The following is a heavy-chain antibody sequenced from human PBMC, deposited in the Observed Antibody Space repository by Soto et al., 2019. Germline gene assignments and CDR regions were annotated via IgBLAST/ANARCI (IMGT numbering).Heavy chain of an antibody. CDR1: GGSISSYY. CDR3: ARSAMITFGGVIPYY. V-gene: IGHV4-59*01. CDR2: IYYSGST. D-gene: IGHD3-16*02. J-gene: IGHJ4*02. Sequence: PSETLSLTCTVSGGSISSYYWSWIRQPPGKGLEWIGYIYYSGSTNYNPSLKSRVTISVDTSTSTAYMELSSLRSEDTAVYYCARSAMITFGGVIPYYWGQGTLVTVSS.